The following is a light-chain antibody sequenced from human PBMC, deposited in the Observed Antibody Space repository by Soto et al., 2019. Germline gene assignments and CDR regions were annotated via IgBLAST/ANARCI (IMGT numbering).Light chain of an antibody. CDR2: SNN. J-gene: IGLJ2*01. V-gene: IGLV1-47*02. CDR3: ASWDDRLGAII. Sequence: LTQPPSASGTPGQKVFISCSGSSSNIGGTNYAYWYQQLPGAAPKLLMHSNNLRPSGVPERISGSKFGTAASLAISGLRSEDEAVYYCASWDDRLGAIIFGGGTKVTVL. CDR1: SSNIGGTNY.